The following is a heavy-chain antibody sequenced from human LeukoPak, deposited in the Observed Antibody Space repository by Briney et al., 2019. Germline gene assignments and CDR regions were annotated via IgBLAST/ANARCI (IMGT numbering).Heavy chain of an antibody. CDR3: ARSGNDPRRYSSSRPSYMDV. D-gene: IGHD6-6*01. J-gene: IGHJ6*03. CDR1: GYTFTGYY. V-gene: IGHV1-2*02. Sequence: ASVKVSCKASGYTFTGYYMHWVRQAPGQGLEWMGWINPNSGGTNYAQKFQGRVTMTRDTSISTAYMELSRLRSDDTAAYYCARSGNDPRRYSSSRPSYMDVWGKGTTVTVSS. CDR2: INPNSGGT.